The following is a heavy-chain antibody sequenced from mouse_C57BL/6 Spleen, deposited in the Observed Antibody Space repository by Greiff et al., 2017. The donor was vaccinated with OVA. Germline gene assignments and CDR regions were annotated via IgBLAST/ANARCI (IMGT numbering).Heavy chain of an antibody. D-gene: IGHD1-1*01. V-gene: IGHV5-16*01. CDR3: AREAGSSSYWYFDV. Sequence: EVKLMESEGGLVQPGSSMKLSCTASGFTFSDYYMAWVRQVPEKGLEWVANINYDGSSTYYLDSLKSRFIISRDNAKNILYLQMSSLKSEDTATYYCAREAGSSSYWYFDVWGTGTTVTVSS. CDR2: INYDGSST. J-gene: IGHJ1*03. CDR1: GFTFSDYY.